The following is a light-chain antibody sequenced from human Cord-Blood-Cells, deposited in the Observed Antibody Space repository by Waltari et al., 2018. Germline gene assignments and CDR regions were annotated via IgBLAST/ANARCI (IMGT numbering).Light chain of an antibody. CDR1: QSISSY. V-gene: IGKV1-39*01. J-gene: IGKJ1*01. Sequence: DLQMTQSQSSLSPSVGDRVTITCRASQSISSYLNWYQQNPGKAPKLLIYAASSLQSGVPSRFSGSGSGTDFTLTISSLQPEDFATYYCQQSYSTPWTFGQGTKVEIK. CDR3: QQSYSTPWT. CDR2: AAS.